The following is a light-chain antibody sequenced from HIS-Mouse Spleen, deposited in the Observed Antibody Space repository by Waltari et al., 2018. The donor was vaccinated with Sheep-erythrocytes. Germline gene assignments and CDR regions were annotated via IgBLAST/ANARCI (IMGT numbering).Light chain of an antibody. CDR2: EVS. CDR3: SSYTSSSTYVV. J-gene: IGLJ2*01. V-gene: IGLV2-14*01. CDR1: SSDGGGYNY. Sequence: QSALTQPASVSGSPGQSITISCPGTSSDGGGYNYVSWYQQHPGKAPKLMIYEVSNRPSGVSNRFSGSKSGNTASLTISGLQAEDEADYYCSSYTSSSTYVVFGGGTKLTVV.